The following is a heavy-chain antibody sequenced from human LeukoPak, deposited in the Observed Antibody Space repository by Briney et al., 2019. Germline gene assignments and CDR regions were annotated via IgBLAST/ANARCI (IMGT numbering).Heavy chain of an antibody. V-gene: IGHV1-2*02. CDR1: GYTFTGYY. CDR3: ARDLYCSSTSCLYYYYGMDV. J-gene: IGHJ6*02. CDR2: INPNSGGT. D-gene: IGHD2-2*01. Sequence: ASVKVSCKASGYTFTGYYMHWVRQAPGQGLEWMGWINPNSGGTNYAQKFQGRVTMTRDTSISTAYMELNRLRSDDTAVYYCARDLYCSSTSCLYYYYGMDVWGQGTTVTVSS.